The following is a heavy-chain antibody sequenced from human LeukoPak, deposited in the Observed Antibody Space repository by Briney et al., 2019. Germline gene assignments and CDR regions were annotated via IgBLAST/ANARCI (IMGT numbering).Heavy chain of an antibody. Sequence: GGSLRLSCSASRFTFSDYYMSWIRQAPGKGLEWVSYISRSGTYKNYADSGKGRFTISRDNAKDSLYLQMNSLRAEDTAVYYCARSTHGSGSYYSFDYWGQGTLVTVSS. D-gene: IGHD3-10*01. J-gene: IGHJ4*02. CDR2: ISRSGTYK. CDR3: ARSTHGSGSYYSFDY. V-gene: IGHV3-11*06. CDR1: RFTFSDYY.